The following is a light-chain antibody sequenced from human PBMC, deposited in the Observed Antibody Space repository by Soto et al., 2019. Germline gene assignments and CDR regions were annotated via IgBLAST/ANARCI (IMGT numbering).Light chain of an antibody. V-gene: IGKV3-20*01. J-gene: IGKJ2*01. CDR3: QQYDRSPFT. Sequence: EVVLTQSPGTLSLSPGERATLSCRASQSIRSTFLAWYQQKPGQAPRLLIYDVSSRATGFPDRFSGSGSGTDFTLTISRLEPEDFAVYYCQQYDRSPFTFGQGTRLDI. CDR1: QSIRSTF. CDR2: DVS.